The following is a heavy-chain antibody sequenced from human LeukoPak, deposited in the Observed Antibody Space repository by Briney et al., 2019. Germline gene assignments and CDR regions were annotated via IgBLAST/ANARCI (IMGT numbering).Heavy chain of an antibody. CDR1: GFTFSSYA. Sequence: GGSLRLSCAASGFTFSSYAMSWVRQAPGKGLEWVSSIHGGGATYYADSVRARFTISRDNSKNTLYLQINSLRAEDTAVYYCAKDHLPGIVVADRDYWGQGTLVTVSS. CDR3: AKDHLPGIVVADRDY. J-gene: IGHJ4*02. V-gene: IGHV3-23*01. D-gene: IGHD6-19*01. CDR2: IHGGGAT.